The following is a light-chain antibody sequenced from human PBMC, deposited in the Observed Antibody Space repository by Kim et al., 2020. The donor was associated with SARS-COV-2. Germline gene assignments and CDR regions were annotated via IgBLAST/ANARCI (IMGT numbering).Light chain of an antibody. V-gene: IGLV6-57*02. J-gene: IGLJ2*01. CDR2: EDN. CDR1: GGRVDSNY. CDR3: QSYDSNNHVI. Sequence: VSISCTGSGGRVDSNYVQWYRQRPGSAPTILVYEDNQRPSGVPDRISGSVDSSSNSASLTISGLKPEGEADYYCQSYDSNNHVIFGGGTQLTVL.